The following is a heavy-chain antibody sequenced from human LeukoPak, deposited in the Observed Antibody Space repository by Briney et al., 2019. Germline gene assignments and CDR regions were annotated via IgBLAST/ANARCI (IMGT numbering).Heavy chain of an antibody. D-gene: IGHD3-9*01. Sequence: GGSLRLSCGASGFRFRSYALSWVRPAPGKGLEWVSAITTTGKTYFADSVKGRFTISRDNSRNTVYLQLNSLRAEDTAVYYCAREDGGTSDWVTVDYWGQGTLVTVSS. V-gene: IGHV3-23*01. CDR2: ITTTGKT. J-gene: IGHJ4*02. CDR1: GFRFRSYA. CDR3: AREDGGTSDWVTVDY.